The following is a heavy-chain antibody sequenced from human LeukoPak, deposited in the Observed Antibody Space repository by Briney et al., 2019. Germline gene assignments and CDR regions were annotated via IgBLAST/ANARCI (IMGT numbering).Heavy chain of an antibody. CDR2: INSDGSST. J-gene: IGHJ4*02. Sequence: GGSLRLSCAASGFTFSSYWMHWVRQAPGKGLVWISRINSDGSSTSYADSVKGRFTISRDNAKNTLYLQMNSLRVEDTAMYYCARDRYSTGWTGTLNYWGQGTLVTVPS. CDR3: ARDRYSTGWTGTLNY. V-gene: IGHV3-74*01. CDR1: GFTFSSYW. D-gene: IGHD6-19*01.